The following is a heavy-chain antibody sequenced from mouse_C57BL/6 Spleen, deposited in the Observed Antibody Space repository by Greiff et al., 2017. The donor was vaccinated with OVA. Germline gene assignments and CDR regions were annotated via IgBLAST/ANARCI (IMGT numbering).Heavy chain of an antibody. CDR2: IDPSDSYT. J-gene: IGHJ2*01. V-gene: IGHV1-59*01. CDR3: ARGAGLDY. D-gene: IGHD4-1*01. CDR1: GYTFTSYW. Sequence: QVQLQQPGAELVRPGTSVKLSCKASGYTFTSYWMHWVKQRPGQGLEWIGVIDPSDSYTNYTHKLKGKATLTVDTSSSTAYMQLSSLTSEDSAVYYCARGAGLDYWGQGTTLTVSS.